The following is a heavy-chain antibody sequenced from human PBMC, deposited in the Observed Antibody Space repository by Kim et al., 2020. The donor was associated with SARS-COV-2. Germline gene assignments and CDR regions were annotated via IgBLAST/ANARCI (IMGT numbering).Heavy chain of an antibody. D-gene: IGHD5-12*01. Sequence: SETLSLTCTVSGGSISSGGYYWSWIRQHPGKGLEWIGYIYYSGSTYYNPSLKSRVTISVDTSKNQFSLKLSSVTAADTAVYYCASTPIVATIFRIRPSANFLDFGGQDTRVTVS. J-gene: IGHJ4*02. V-gene: IGHV4-31*03. CDR2: IYYSGST. CDR1: GGSISSGGYY. CDR3: ASTPIVATIFRIRPSANFLDF.